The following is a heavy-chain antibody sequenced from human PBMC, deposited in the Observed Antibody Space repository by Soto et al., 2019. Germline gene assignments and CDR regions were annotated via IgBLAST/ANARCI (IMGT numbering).Heavy chain of an antibody. D-gene: IGHD2-2*01. J-gene: IGHJ2*01. CDR1: GYSFTSYD. V-gene: IGHV1-8*01. Sequence: QVQMVQSGAEVKKPGASVKVSCKASGYSFTSYDINWVRQATGQGLEWMGWVNPNSGNTDYAQKFQGRVTMTRDTSISTAYLELSSLRSEDTAVYYCERGPCVPEGYFDLWGRGTLVTVSS. CDR3: ERGPCVPEGYFDL. CDR2: VNPNSGNT.